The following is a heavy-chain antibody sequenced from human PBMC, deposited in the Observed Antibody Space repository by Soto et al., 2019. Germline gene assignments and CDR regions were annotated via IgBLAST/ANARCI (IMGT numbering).Heavy chain of an antibody. CDR3: AKDAYDFWSGYLPRWWFDY. CDR1: GFTFSSYA. V-gene: IGHV3-23*01. D-gene: IGHD3-3*01. J-gene: IGHJ4*02. Sequence: GGSLRLSCAASGFTFSSYAMSWVRQAPGKGLEWVSAISGSGGSTYYADSVKGRFTISRDNSKNTLYLQMNSLRAEDTAVYYCAKDAYDFWSGYLPRWWFDYWGQGTLVTVSS. CDR2: ISGSGGST.